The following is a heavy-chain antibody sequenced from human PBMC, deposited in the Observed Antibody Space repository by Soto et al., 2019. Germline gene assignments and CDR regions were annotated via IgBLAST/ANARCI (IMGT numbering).Heavy chain of an antibody. CDR2: ISYDSSNK. CDR1: GFTFSYG. Sequence: VQLLESGGGLIQPGGSLRLSCAASGFTFSYGIHWLRQAPGKGLEWVAYISYDSSNKFYGDSMKGRFTISRDNSKNTLFMQMNSLRAEDTAVYYCAKLVIGYCSGNTCDDYWGQGTLVAVSS. V-gene: IGHV3-30*18. J-gene: IGHJ4*02. D-gene: IGHD2-15*01. CDR3: AKLVIGYCSGNTCDDY.